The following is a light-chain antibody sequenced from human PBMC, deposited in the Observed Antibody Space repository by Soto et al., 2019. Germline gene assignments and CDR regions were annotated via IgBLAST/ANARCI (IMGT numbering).Light chain of an antibody. CDR2: AAS. Sequence: EVVLTQSPGTLSLSPGERATLSCMASQSVHNNYLAWYQQKPGQAPRLLIYAASSRATGIPDRFSGSGSGTDFTLTISRLEPEDSAVYYCQQYGSSRPITFGQGTRLEVK. CDR3: QQYGSSRPIT. V-gene: IGKV3-20*01. CDR1: QSVHNNY. J-gene: IGKJ5*01.